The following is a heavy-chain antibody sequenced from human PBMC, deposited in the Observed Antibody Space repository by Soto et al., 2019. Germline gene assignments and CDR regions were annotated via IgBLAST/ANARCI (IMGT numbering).Heavy chain of an antibody. CDR1: GFTFSNYG. J-gene: IGHJ6*02. V-gene: IGHV3-30*18. D-gene: IGHD2-2*01. CDR3: AKSRDAYDFYFYDGMDV. Sequence: QVQLVESGGGVVQAGRSLRLSCAASGFTFSNYGMHWVRQTPGKGLEWVALILYDGSNKYYADSVKGRFTISRDNSMNPLYLQVSSLRAEDTAVYYCAKSRDAYDFYFYDGMDVWGQGTTVTVSS. CDR2: ILYDGSNK.